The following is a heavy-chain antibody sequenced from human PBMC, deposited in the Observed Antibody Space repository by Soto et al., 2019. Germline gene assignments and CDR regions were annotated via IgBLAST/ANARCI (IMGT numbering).Heavy chain of an antibody. CDR2: VNNDGTDT. D-gene: IGHD6-13*01. CDR1: GFTFSNYW. J-gene: IGHJ6*02. Sequence: EVQLVESGGGLVKPGGSLRLSCAASGFTFSNYWMYWVRQAPGKGLVWVSRVNNDGTDTTHADSVKGRFTISRDNAENTLYLQMNSRRAEDTAVYYCARGGLQHALDVGGQGSTVTVSS. CDR3: ARGGLQHALDV. V-gene: IGHV3-74*03.